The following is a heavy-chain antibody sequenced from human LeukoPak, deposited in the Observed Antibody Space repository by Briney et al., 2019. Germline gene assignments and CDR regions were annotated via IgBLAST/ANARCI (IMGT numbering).Heavy chain of an antibody. CDR3: AKDSGHSSTWYY. V-gene: IGHV3-23*01. Sequence: GSLILSCAASGFSFSSYAMNWVRQAPGKGLEWVSSISGGGTTYYADSVKGRFTISRDSARNTLYLQMNSLRAEDTAVYYCAKDSGHSSTWYYWGQGTLVTVSS. CDR2: ISGGGTT. CDR1: GFSFSSYA. D-gene: IGHD6-13*01. J-gene: IGHJ4*02.